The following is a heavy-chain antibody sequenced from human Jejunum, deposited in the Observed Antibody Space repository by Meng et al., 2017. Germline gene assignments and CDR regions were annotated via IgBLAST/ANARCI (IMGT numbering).Heavy chain of an antibody. J-gene: IGHJ1*01. CDR2: IHHSGST. D-gene: IGHD2/OR15-2a*01. CDR1: RYSISSGYY. Sequence: SETLSLTCTVSRYSISSGYYWGWIRQSPGKGLEWIGSIHHSGSTYYNASLKSRVTMSVDTSKNQFSLMLSSVTAADTAIYYCARIKDMPGTFLECFQNWGQGTLVTVSS. CDR3: ARIKDMPGTFLECFQN. V-gene: IGHV4-38-2*02.